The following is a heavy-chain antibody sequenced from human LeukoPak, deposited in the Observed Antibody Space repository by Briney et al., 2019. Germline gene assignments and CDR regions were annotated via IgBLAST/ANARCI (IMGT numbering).Heavy chain of an antibody. CDR3: ARGSSNIAARNNWFDP. CDR2: ISSSSSYI. V-gene: IGHV3-21*05. J-gene: IGHJ5*02. D-gene: IGHD6-6*01. Sequence: PGGSLRLSCAASGFTFSSYEMNWVRQAPGKGLEWVSYISSSSSYIDYADSVKGRLTISRDNAKNSLYLQMNRLRAEDTAMYYCARGSSNIAARNNWFDPWGQGTLVTVSS. CDR1: GFTFSSYE.